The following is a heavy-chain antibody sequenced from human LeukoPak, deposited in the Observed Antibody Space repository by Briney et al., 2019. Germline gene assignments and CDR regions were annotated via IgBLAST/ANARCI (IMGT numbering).Heavy chain of an antibody. Sequence: GGSLRLSCAASGFTVSSNYMSWVRQVPGKGLEWVSIIYSGRSTYYAGSVKGRFTISRDISKNTVYLQMNSLRAEDTAVYYCAGGRNYGSSVYYFDFWGQGTLVTVSS. CDR1: GFTVSSNY. CDR2: IYSGRST. D-gene: IGHD6-13*01. V-gene: IGHV3-66*02. CDR3: AGGRNYGSSVYYFDF. J-gene: IGHJ4*02.